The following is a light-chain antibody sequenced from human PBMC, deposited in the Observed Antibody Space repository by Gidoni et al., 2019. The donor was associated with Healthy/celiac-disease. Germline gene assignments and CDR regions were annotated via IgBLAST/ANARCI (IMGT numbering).Light chain of an antibody. Sequence: QSVLTQPPSVSGAPGQRVTLSCTGSSSNIGAGYDVHWYQQLPGTAPKLLIYGNSNRPSGVPDRFSGSKPGTSASLAITGLQAEDEADYYCQSYDSSLSGSVFGGGTKLTVL. V-gene: IGLV1-40*01. CDR3: QSYDSSLSGSV. CDR1: SSNIGAGYD. CDR2: GNS. J-gene: IGLJ3*02.